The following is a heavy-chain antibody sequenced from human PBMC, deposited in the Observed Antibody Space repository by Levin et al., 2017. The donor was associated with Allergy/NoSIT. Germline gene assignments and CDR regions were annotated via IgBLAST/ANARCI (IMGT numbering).Heavy chain of an antibody. Sequence: RASVKVSCKASGYTFTGYYMHWVRQAPGQGLEWMGWINPNSGGTNYAQKFQGRVTMTRDTSISTAYMELSRLRSDDTAVYYCARAVVVVAATVSAGYWGQGTLVTVSS. CDR1: GYTFTGYY. V-gene: IGHV1-2*02. CDR3: ARAVVVVAATVSAGY. CDR2: INPNSGGT. D-gene: IGHD2-15*01. J-gene: IGHJ4*02.